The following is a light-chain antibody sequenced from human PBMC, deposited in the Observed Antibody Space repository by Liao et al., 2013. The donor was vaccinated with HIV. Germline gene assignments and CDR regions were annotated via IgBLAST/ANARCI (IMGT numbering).Light chain of an antibody. Sequence: SYELTQPPSVSVAPGKTARITCGGNNIGSKGVHWYQQKPGQAPVVVIYYDNDRPSGIPARFSGSNSGNTATLTISGTQAMDEADYYCQAWDSSTVVFGGGTKLTVL. CDR1: NIGSKG. V-gene: IGLV3-21*01. J-gene: IGLJ2*01. CDR3: QAWDSSTVV. CDR2: YDN.